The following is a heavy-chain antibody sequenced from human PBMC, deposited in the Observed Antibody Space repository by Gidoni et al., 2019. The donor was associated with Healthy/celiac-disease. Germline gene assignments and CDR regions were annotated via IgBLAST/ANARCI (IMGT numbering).Heavy chain of an antibody. J-gene: IGHJ4*02. CDR3: AKGRRDGYKNAFDY. Sequence: EVQLLEPGGGLVQHGGYLRLTCAASGFPFSSYARSWVRQAPGKGMEWVAAISGSGGSTYYADSVKGRFTISIDNSKNTLYLQMNSLRAEDTAVYYCAKGRRDGYKNAFDYWGQGTLVTVSS. CDR1: GFPFSSYA. CDR2: ISGSGGST. V-gene: IGHV3-23*01. D-gene: IGHD5-12*01.